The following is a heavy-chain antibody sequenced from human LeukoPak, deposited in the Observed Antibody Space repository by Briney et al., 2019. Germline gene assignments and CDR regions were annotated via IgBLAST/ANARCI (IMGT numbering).Heavy chain of an antibody. CDR3: ARSGYSYGSYFDY. V-gene: IGHV1-2*02. D-gene: IGHD5-18*01. CDR1: GYTFTGYY. J-gene: IGHJ4*02. Sequence: ASVEVSCKASGYTFTGYYMHWVRQAPGQGLEWMGWINPNSGGTNYAQKFQGRVTMTRDTSISTAYMELSRLKSDDTAVYYCARSGYSYGSYFDYWGQGTLVTVSS. CDR2: INPNSGGT.